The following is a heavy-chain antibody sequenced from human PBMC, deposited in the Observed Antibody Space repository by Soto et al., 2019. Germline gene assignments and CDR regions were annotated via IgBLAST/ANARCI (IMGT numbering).Heavy chain of an antibody. V-gene: IGHV4-59*01. Sequence: SETLSLTCTVSGGSISSYYWSWIRQPPGKGLEWIGYLYYGGSINYNPSLKSRVTVSVDTSKNQFSLKLSSVTAADTAVYYCARAPRGNYGYPSYFDYWGQGTLVTVSS. CDR2: LYYGGSI. CDR3: ARAPRGNYGYPSYFDY. D-gene: IGHD3-10*01. CDR1: GGSISSYY. J-gene: IGHJ4*02.